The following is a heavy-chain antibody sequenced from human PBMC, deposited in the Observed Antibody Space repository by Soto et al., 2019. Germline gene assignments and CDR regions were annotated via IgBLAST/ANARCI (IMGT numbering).Heavy chain of an antibody. Sequence: ASVKVCCKASGYTFTTCSSSWLRQAPGQGLEWMGWISAYNGNTNYAQKLQGRVTMTTDTSTSTAYMELRSLRSDDTAVYYCARGNGLTGGYWGQGTLVTVSS. D-gene: IGHD3-22*01. J-gene: IGHJ4*02. CDR1: GYTFTTCS. CDR3: ARGNGLTGGY. CDR2: ISAYNGNT. V-gene: IGHV1-18*01.